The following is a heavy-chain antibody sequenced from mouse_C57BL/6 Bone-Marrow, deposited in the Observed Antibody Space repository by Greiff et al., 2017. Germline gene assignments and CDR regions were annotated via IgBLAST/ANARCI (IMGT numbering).Heavy chain of an antibody. CDR1: GYTFTDYY. J-gene: IGHJ2*01. CDR2: INPNNGGT. Sequence: VQLQQSGPELVKPGASVKISCKASGYTFTDYYMNWVKQSHGKSLEWIGDINPNNGGTSYNQKFKGKATLTVDKSSSTAYMELRSLTSEDSAVYYCARSREQRDYWGQGTTLTVSS. V-gene: IGHV1-26*01. CDR3: ARSREQRDY.